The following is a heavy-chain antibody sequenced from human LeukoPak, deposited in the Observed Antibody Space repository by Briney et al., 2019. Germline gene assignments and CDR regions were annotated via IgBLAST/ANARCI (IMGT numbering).Heavy chain of an antibody. CDR1: GGPISSYY. D-gene: IGHD2-2*01. J-gene: IGHJ5*02. Sequence: SETLSLTCTVSGGPISSYYWSWIRQPAGKGLERIGRIYTSGSTNYNPSLKSRVTMSVDTSKNQFSLKLSSVTAADTAVYYCAREGAYCSSTSCYNWFDPWGQGTLVTVSS. V-gene: IGHV4-4*07. CDR3: AREGAYCSSTSCYNWFDP. CDR2: IYTSGST.